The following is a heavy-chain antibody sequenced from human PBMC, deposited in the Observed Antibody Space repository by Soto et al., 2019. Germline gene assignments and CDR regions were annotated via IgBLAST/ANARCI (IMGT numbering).Heavy chain of an antibody. CDR3: ARLHNFDNSGSSEGLDY. CDR1: GYSFSSYW. D-gene: IGHD3-22*01. J-gene: IGHJ4*02. CDR2: IYPDDSDT. V-gene: IGHV5-51*01. Sequence: PXEALKISCKGCGYSFSSYWIGWVRQMPGKGLEWMGIIYPDDSDTRYIPSFQGQVTISVDKSVTTAYLQWSSLKASDTAMYYCARLHNFDNSGSSEGLDYWGQGTLVTAS.